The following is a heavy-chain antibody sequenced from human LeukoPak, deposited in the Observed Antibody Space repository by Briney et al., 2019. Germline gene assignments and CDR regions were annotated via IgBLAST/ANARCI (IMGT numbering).Heavy chain of an antibody. CDR3: TRDEATATN. J-gene: IGHJ4*02. Sequence: GGSLRLSCAGSGFTFSSYWMSWVRQAPGKGPEWVANIKQDGREKHYVDSVKGRFTISRDNAKSSLYLQMNSLRAEDTAVYYCTRDEATATNWGQGTLVTVSS. CDR1: GFTFSSYW. D-gene: IGHD2-15*01. V-gene: IGHV3-7*01. CDR2: IKQDGREK.